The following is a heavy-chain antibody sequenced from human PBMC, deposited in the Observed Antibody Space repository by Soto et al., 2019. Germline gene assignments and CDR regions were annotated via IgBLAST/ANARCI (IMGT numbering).Heavy chain of an antibody. Sequence: EASVKVSCKASGGTFSSYAISWLRQSAGQGLEWMGGIIPIFGTANYAQKFQGRVTITADESTSTAYMELSSLRSEDTAVYYCAQPGYGDLYYYYYGMDVWGQGTTVTVSS. CDR3: AQPGYGDLYYYYYGMDV. J-gene: IGHJ6*02. V-gene: IGHV1-69*13. CDR2: IIPIFGTA. D-gene: IGHD4-17*01. CDR1: GGTFSSYA.